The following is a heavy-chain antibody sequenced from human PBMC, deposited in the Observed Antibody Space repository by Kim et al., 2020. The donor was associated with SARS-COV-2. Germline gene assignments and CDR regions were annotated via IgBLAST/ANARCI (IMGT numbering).Heavy chain of an antibody. CDR3: ARARLYYYDSSNYYYYMDV. CDR1: GGSFSGYY. D-gene: IGHD3-22*01. V-gene: IGHV4-34*01. J-gene: IGHJ6*03. Sequence: SETLSLTCAVYGGSFSGYYWSWIRQPPGKGLEWIGEINHSGSTNYNPSLKSRVTISVDTSKNQFSLKLSSVTAADTAVYYCARARLYYYDSSNYYYYMDVWGKGTTVTVSS. CDR2: INHSGST.